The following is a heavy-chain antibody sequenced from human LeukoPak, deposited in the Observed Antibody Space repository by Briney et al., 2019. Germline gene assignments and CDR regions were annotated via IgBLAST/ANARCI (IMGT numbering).Heavy chain of an antibody. CDR3: ASTDTAMADDAFDI. Sequence: PSETLSLTCAVYGGSFSGYYWSWIRQPPGKGLEWIGEINHSGSTNYNPSLKSRVTISVDTSKNQFSLKLSSVTAADTAVYYCASTDTAMADDAFDIWGEGTMVSVSS. CDR2: INHSGST. J-gene: IGHJ3*02. D-gene: IGHD5-18*01. CDR1: GGSFSGYY. V-gene: IGHV4-34*01.